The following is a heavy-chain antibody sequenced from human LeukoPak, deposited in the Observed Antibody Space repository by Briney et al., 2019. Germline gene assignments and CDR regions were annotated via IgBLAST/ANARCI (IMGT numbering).Heavy chain of an antibody. CDR2: IYYSGST. CDR3: AGQVGATNAFDI. J-gene: IGHJ3*02. Sequence: SETLSLTCTVSGGSISSSSYYWGWIRQPPGKGLEWTGSIYYSGSTYYNPSLKSRVTISVDTSKNQFSLKLSSVTAADTAVYYCAGQVGATNAFDIWGQGTMVTVSS. CDR1: GGSISSSSYY. D-gene: IGHD1-26*01. V-gene: IGHV4-39*01.